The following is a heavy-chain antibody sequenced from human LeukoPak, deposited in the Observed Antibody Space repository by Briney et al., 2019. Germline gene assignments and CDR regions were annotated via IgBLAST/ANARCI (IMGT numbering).Heavy chain of an antibody. Sequence: PSETLSLTCTVSGGSISSYYWSWIRQPPGKGLEWIGYIYYSGSTNYNPSLKSRVTISVDTSKNQFSLKLSPVTAADTAVYYCARLDYSSSYDNWFDPWGQGTLVTVSS. D-gene: IGHD6-6*01. J-gene: IGHJ5*02. CDR3: ARLDYSSSYDNWFDP. CDR2: IYYSGST. V-gene: IGHV4-59*01. CDR1: GGSISSYY.